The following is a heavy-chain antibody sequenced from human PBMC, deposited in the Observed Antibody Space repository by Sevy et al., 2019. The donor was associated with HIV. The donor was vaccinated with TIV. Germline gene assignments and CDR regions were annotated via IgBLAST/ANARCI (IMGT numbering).Heavy chain of an antibody. D-gene: IGHD3-22*01. V-gene: IGHV1-2*02. CDR1: GYTFNDYY. CDR2: INPKNGGT. Sequence: ASVKVPCKTSGYTFNDYYIHWVRQAPGQGLEWLGWINPKNGGTKCAQNFQDRVTLTKDTSISTAYMELNRLTSDDTAVYYCARDPPFTTTYDYWGQGTLVTVSS. J-gene: IGHJ4*02. CDR3: ARDPPFTTTYDY.